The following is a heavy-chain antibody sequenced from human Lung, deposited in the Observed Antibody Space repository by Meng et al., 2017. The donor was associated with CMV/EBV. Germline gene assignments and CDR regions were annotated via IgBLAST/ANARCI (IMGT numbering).Heavy chain of an antibody. V-gene: IGHV4-31*03. CDR1: GGSISSGGYY. J-gene: IGHJ5*02. CDR3: ARASYGSGSPLGESWFDP. CDR2: IHSSGST. Sequence: QVRRQESGPGLVKPSQTPALTCTVSGGSISSGGYYWSWIRQHPGKGLEWIGYIHSSGSTYYNPSLRSRLTISVDTSKNQFSLKLSSVTAADTAVYYCARASYGSGSPLGESWFDPWGQGTLVTASS. D-gene: IGHD3-10*01.